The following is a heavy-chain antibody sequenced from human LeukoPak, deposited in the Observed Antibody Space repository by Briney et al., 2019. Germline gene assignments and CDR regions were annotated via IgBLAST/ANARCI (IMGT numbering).Heavy chain of an antibody. D-gene: IGHD2-15*01. J-gene: IGHJ4*02. Sequence: GGSMRLSCTASGFTFSDGYMSWLRQAPGKGLEWVSYSCSSGSTKSYADSVHGRLNIFMDDVKNTLYPQMNSLRDEDPAVYSCPRVAASEDCIENWGQGTLVTVSS. V-gene: IGHV3-11*01. CDR1: GFTFSDGY. CDR3: PRVAASEDCIEN. CDR2: SCSSGSTK.